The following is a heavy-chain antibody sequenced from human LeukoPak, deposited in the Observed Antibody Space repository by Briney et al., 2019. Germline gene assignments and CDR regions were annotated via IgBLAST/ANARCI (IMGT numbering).Heavy chain of an antibody. J-gene: IGHJ5*01. D-gene: IGHD6-13*01. V-gene: IGHV3-11*01. CDR2: ISYNGRTI. CDR1: GFTFSDYY. Sequence: PGGSLRLSCAASGFTFSDYYMSWIRQAPGKGLEWISYISYNGRTIHYADSVKGRFIISRDNTKKSLYLQMNSLRVEDTAVYYCARAAGWLDPWGRGTQVTVPS. CDR3: ARAAGWLDP.